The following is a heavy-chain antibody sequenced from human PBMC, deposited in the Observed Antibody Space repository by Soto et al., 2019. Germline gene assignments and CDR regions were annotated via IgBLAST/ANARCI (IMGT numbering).Heavy chain of an antibody. CDR3: ARDILTVYPRWFDP. CDR2: IIPIFGTA. V-gene: IGHV1-69*13. D-gene: IGHD3-9*01. Sequence: SVKVSFKASGGTFNSYAISWVRQAPGQGLEWMGGIIPIFGTANYAQKFQGRVTITADESTSTAYMELSSLRSEDTAVYYCARDILTVYPRWFDPWGQGTLVTVSS. J-gene: IGHJ5*02. CDR1: GGTFNSYA.